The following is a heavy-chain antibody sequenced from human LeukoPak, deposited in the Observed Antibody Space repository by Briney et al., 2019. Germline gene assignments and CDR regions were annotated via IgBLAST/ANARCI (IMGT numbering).Heavy chain of an antibody. CDR1: GGSISSSTYY. J-gene: IGHJ4*02. CDR3: ARGKKYNSGCFYFDY. D-gene: IGHD6-19*01. V-gene: IGHV4-39*01. Sequence: PSETLSLTCTVSGGSISSSTYYWGWIRQPPGKGLEWIVSMYYSGNTYYNPSLKSRVTISVDTSKNQFSLKVNSVIAADTAVYYCARGKKYNSGCFYFDYWGQGALVTVSS. CDR2: MYYSGNT.